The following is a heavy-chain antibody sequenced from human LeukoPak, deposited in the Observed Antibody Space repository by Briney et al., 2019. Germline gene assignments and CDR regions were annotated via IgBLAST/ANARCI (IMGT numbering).Heavy chain of an antibody. CDR2: IYTSGST. D-gene: IGHD6-19*01. CDR1: GGSISSHY. V-gene: IGHV4-4*07. Sequence: SETLSLTCTVSGGSISSHYWSWIRQPAGKGLEWIGRIYTSGSTNYNPSLKSRVTMSVDTSKNQFSLKLSSVTAADTAVYYCAREIIAVAGTSGDYYGMDVWGQGTTVTVSS. CDR3: AREIIAVAGTSGDYYGMDV. J-gene: IGHJ6*02.